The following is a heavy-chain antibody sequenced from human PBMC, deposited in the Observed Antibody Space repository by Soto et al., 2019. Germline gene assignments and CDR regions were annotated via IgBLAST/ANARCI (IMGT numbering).Heavy chain of an antibody. V-gene: IGHV1-69*01. CDR2: IIPIFGTA. Sequence: QVQLVPSGAEVKKPGSSVKVSCKASGGTFSSYAISWVRQSPGQGLEWMGGIIPIFGTANSAQKFQGRVTITADESTSTAYMELSSLRSEDTAVYYCARDPYYYDSSGYFEGYFQYWGQGTLVTVSS. CDR1: GGTFSSYA. D-gene: IGHD3-22*01. CDR3: ARDPYYYDSSGYFEGYFQY. J-gene: IGHJ1*01.